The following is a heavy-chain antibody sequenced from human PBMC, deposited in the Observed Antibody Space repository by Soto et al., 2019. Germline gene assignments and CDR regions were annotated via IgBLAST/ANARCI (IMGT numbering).Heavy chain of an antibody. CDR3: ARLGYSYGFYY. CDR1: GGSISSYY. D-gene: IGHD5-18*01. Sequence: PSETLSLTCTVSGGSISSYYWSWIRQPPGKGLEWIGYIYYSGSTNHNPSLKSRVTISVDTSKNQFSLKLSSVTAADTAVYYCARLGYSYGFYYWGLGTLVTVSS. CDR2: IYYSGST. V-gene: IGHV4-59*01. J-gene: IGHJ4*02.